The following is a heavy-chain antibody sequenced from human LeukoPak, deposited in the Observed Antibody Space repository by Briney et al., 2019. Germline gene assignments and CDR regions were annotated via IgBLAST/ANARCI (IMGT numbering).Heavy chain of an antibody. Sequence: GGSLRLSCSASGFTFSSYGMHWVRQAPGKGLEWVAVIWYDGTNKYYADSVKGRFTISRDNSKNTLYLQMNSLRAEDTAVYYCAREVLWDDSSGLRDYWGQGTLVTVSS. CDR3: AREVLWDDSSGLRDY. V-gene: IGHV3-33*01. CDR2: IWYDGTNK. CDR1: GFTFSSYG. J-gene: IGHJ4*02. D-gene: IGHD3-22*01.